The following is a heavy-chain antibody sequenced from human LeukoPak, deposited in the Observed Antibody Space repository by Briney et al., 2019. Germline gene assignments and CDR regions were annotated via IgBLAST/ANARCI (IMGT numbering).Heavy chain of an antibody. CDR1: GFTVSGNY. D-gene: IGHD3-10*01. J-gene: IGHJ6*02. CDR3: ARCYTYGTTWFGGLDV. Sequence: GGSLRLSCAASGFTVSGNYMSWVRQAPGKGLEWVSTTGVSGSYYADSVKGRFTIPRDNSKNTLYLQMNSLRAEDTAVYYCARCYTYGTTWFGGLDVWGQGTTVTVFS. CDR2: TTGVSGS. V-gene: IGHV3-53*01.